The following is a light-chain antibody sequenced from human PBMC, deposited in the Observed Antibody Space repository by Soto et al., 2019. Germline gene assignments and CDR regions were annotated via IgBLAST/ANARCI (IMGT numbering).Light chain of an antibody. CDR1: QSVSSSY. CDR2: GES. Sequence: EIVLTQSPGTLSLSPGERATLSCRASQSVSSSYLAWYQQKPGQAPRLLIYGESSRATGIPDRFSGSGSGTDFTLTISRLEPEDFAVYYCQQYDGSPWTFGQGTKVEI. V-gene: IGKV3-20*01. CDR3: QQYDGSPWT. J-gene: IGKJ1*01.